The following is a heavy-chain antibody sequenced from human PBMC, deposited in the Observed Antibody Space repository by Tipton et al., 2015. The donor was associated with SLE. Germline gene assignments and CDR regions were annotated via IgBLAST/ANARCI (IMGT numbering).Heavy chain of an antibody. V-gene: IGHV3-7*01. CDR2: MNEDGSAE. Sequence: QLVQSGGGLVQPGGSLRLSCAASGFTLRTYWMSWVRQAPGKGLEWVATMNEDGSAEYYVDSVKGRFTISRDNAKNSLYLQMNSLRAEDTAVYYCARGVVAATDFQYWGQGTLVTVSS. CDR1: GFTLRTYW. D-gene: IGHD2-15*01. J-gene: IGHJ1*01. CDR3: ARGVVAATDFQY.